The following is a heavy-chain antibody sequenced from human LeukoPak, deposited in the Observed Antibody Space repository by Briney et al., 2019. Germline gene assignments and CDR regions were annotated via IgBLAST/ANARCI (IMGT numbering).Heavy chain of an antibody. D-gene: IGHD3-10*01. CDR1: GGSISSSSSY. CDR3: ARCITMGYYYYMDV. CDR2: IYYSGSS. J-gene: IGHJ6*03. V-gene: IGHV4-39*07. Sequence: PSETLSLTCSVSGGSISSSSSYWGWIRQPPGKGLEWIGSIYYSGSSFDNPALKSRVTISVDTSKNQFSLKLSSVTAADTAVYYCARCITMGYYYYMDVWGKGTTVTISS.